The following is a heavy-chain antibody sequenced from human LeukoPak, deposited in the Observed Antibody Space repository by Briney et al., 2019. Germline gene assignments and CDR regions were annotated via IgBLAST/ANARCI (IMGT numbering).Heavy chain of an antibody. J-gene: IGHJ3*02. D-gene: IGHD3-16*01. V-gene: IGHV4-61*05. Sequence: PSETLSLTCTASGGSTSGSSYYWGWIRQPPGKGLECIGYIYYSGSTNYNPSLKSRVNISIDTSRTQFSLKLSSVTAADTAMYYCARRGGGHAFDIWGQGTMVTVSS. CDR2: IYYSGST. CDR3: ARRGGGHAFDI. CDR1: GGSTSGSSYY.